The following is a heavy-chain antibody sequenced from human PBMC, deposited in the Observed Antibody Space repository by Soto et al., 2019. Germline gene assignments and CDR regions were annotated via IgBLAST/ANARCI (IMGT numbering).Heavy chain of an antibody. CDR2: IYYSGST. CDR3: ARLRGVRETYFDY. D-gene: IGHD3-10*01. V-gene: IGHV4-39*01. J-gene: IGHJ4*02. CDR1: GGSISSSSYY. Sequence: QLQLQESGPGLVKPSETLSLTCTVSGGSISSSSYYWGCIRQPPGKGLEWIGSIYYSGSTYYNPSLKSRVTISVDTSKNQFSLKLSSVTAADTAVYYCARLRGVRETYFDYWGQGTLVTVSS.